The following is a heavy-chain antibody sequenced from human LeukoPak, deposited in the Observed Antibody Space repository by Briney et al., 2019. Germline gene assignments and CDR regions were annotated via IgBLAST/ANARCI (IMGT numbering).Heavy chain of an antibody. V-gene: IGHV4-59*01. J-gene: IGHJ4*02. CDR3: ARDGTTAGNYYDY. CDR2: IYYTGST. CDR1: GDSISSYY. Sequence: SETLSLTCAVSGDSISSYYWGWIRQPPGKGLEWIGYIYYTGSTNSNPSLKSRVTMSVDTSKNQFSLKLSSVTAADTAIYYCARDGTTAGNYYDYWGQGTLVTVSS. D-gene: IGHD6-13*01.